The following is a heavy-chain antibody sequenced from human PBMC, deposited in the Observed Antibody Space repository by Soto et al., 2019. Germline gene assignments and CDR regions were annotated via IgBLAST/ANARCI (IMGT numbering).Heavy chain of an antibody. Sequence: GGSLRLSCVGSGFTFSTYSINWVRQAPGKGLEWVSSISSRSDIYYADSVKGRFTISRDNSKYTLYLQMNSLRGEDTAVYYCARGSKAGDGYNSVDYYYYGMDVWGQGTTVTVSS. V-gene: IGHV3-21*01. CDR3: ARGSKAGDGYNSVDYYYYGMDV. CDR1: GFTFSTYS. CDR2: ISSRSDI. D-gene: IGHD5-12*01. J-gene: IGHJ6*02.